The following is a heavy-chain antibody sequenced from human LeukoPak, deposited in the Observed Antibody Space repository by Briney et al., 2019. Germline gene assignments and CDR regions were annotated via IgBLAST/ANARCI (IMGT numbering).Heavy chain of an antibody. Sequence: GGSLRLSCAASGFTFSSYEMNWVRQAPGKGLEWVSYISGSGSTIYYADSVKGRFTISRDNAKNPLYLQMNSLRAEDTAVYYCARKYCSSTSCLIDNWGQGTLVTVSS. CDR3: ARKYCSSTSCLIDN. CDR2: ISGSGSTI. CDR1: GFTFSSYE. V-gene: IGHV3-48*03. J-gene: IGHJ4*02. D-gene: IGHD2-2*01.